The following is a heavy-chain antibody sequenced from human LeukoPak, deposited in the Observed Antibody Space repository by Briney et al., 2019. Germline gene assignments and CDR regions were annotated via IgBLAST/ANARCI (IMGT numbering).Heavy chain of an antibody. D-gene: IGHD6-13*01. V-gene: IGHV4-59*01. J-gene: IGHJ4*02. Sequence: SSETLSLTCTVSGGSISSYYWSWIRQPPGKGLEWIGYIYYSGSTKYNPSLKSRVTISVDTSKNQFSLKLSSVTAADTAVYYCARGPVGSSLDYWGQGTLVTVSS. CDR3: ARGPVGSSLDY. CDR1: GGSISSYY. CDR2: IYYSGST.